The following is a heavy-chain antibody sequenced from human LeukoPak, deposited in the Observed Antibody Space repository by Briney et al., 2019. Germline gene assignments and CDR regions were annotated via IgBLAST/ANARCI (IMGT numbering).Heavy chain of an antibody. Sequence: GGSLRLSCAASGFTYSAYTMQWVRQAPGKGLEYVSAISNNGGSTYYANSVKGRFTISRDNSKNTLYLQMGSLRAEDMAVYYCAREKGGFDIWGQGTMVTVSS. J-gene: IGHJ3*02. D-gene: IGHD2-15*01. CDR1: GFTYSAYT. CDR2: ISNNGGST. CDR3: AREKGGFDI. V-gene: IGHV3-64*01.